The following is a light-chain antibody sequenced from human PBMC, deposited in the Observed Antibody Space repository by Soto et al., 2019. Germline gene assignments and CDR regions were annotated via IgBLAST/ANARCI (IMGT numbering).Light chain of an antibody. CDR1: QSISKS. Sequence: DIQMTQSPSFLSASVGDRVTITCRASQSISKSLNWYQQKPGKAPTLLISVASTLHSGVPSRSSGSGSGTDFTLTISSLQREDFATYYCQQSYSTPPMYTFGQGTKLEIK. J-gene: IGKJ2*01. CDR3: QQSYSTPPMYT. V-gene: IGKV1-39*01. CDR2: VAS.